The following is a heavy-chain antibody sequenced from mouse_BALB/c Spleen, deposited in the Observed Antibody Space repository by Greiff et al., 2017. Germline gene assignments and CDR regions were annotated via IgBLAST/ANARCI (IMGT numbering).Heavy chain of an antibody. J-gene: IGHJ1*01. D-gene: IGHD2-4*01. CDR3: ARGRDYDSSYFDV. CDR1: GFTFSSYA. CDR2: ISSGGST. V-gene: IGHV5-6-5*01. Sequence: EVKLVESGGGLVKPGGSLKLSCAASGFTFSSYAMSWVRQTPEKRLEWVASISSGGSTYYPDSVKGRFTISRDNARNILYLQMSSLRSEDTAMYYCARGRDYDSSYFDVWGAGTTVTVSS.